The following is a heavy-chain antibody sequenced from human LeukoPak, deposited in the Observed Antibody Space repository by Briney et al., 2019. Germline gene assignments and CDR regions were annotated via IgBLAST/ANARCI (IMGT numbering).Heavy chain of an antibody. Sequence: GGSLRLSCAASGFTFSNYWMHWVRQAPGKGLGWVSRISSDGSSTNYADSVKGGFTISRDNAKNTLYLKMNSLRGEDTAVYYCARTAYSDYSLGFWGQGTLVTVSS. V-gene: IGHV3-74*01. CDR1: GFTFSNYW. J-gene: IGHJ4*02. CDR3: ARTAYSDYSLGF. CDR2: ISSDGSST. D-gene: IGHD5-12*01.